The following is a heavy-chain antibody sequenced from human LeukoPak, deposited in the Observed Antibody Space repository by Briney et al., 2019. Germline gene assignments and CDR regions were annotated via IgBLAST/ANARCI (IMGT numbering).Heavy chain of an antibody. CDR2: INPTGGST. V-gene: IGHV1-46*01. CDR1: GYTFPSYF. J-gene: IGHJ4*02. CDR3: ARTAARRFDY. Sequence: ASVKVSCKASGYTFPSYFMHWVRQAPGQGLEWMGIINPTGGSTTYAQKFQGRVTMTRDTSTSTAYMELSSLRSDDTAVYYCARTAARRFDYWGQGILVTVSS. D-gene: IGHD6-6*01.